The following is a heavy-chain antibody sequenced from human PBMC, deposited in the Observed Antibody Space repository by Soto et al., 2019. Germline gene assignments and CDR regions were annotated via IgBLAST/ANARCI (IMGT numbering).Heavy chain of an antibody. J-gene: IGHJ6*02. CDR1: GFTFSSYS. D-gene: IGHD3-3*01. Sequence: GGSLRLSCAASGFTFSSYSMNGVRQAPGKGLEWVSSISSSSSYIYYADSVQGRFTISRDNARNSLYLQMNSLRAEDTAVYYCARDRERFLDWLPGEYYYYYGLDVWGQGTPVNVSS. CDR2: ISSSSSYI. CDR3: ARDRERFLDWLPGEYYYYYGLDV. V-gene: IGHV3-21*01.